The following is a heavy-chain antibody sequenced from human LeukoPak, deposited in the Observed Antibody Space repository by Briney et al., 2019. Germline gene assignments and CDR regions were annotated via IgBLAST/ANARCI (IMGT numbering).Heavy chain of an antibody. J-gene: IGHJ4*02. CDR1: GGSISSYY. V-gene: IGHV4-39*01. D-gene: IGHD3-10*01. CDR2: IYYSGST. CDR3: ARLGGSGSYPY. Sequence: PSETLSLTCTVSGGSISSYYWGWIRQPPGKGLEWIGSIYYSGSTYYNPSLKSRVTISVDTSKNQFSLKLSSVTAADTAVYYCARLGGSGSYPYWGQGTLVTVSS.